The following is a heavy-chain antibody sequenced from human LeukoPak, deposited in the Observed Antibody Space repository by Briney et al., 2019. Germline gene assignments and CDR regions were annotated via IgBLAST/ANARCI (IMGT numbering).Heavy chain of an antibody. V-gene: IGHV3-53*01. J-gene: IGHJ4*02. CDR1: GFTVSNNY. Sequence: PGGSLRPSCAASGFTVSNNYMRWVRQAPGKGLEWVSLIYSGGSTYYADSVKGRFTISRDNSKNTLYLQMNSLRAEDTAVYYCAKVYYDSSGSYYFDYWGQGTLVTVSS. CDR2: IYSGGST. CDR3: AKVYYDSSGSYYFDY. D-gene: IGHD3-22*01.